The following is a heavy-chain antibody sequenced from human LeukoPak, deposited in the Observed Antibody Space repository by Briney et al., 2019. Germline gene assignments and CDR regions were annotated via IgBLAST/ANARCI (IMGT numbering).Heavy chain of an antibody. V-gene: IGHV1-69*13. CDR3: AGHYGSGSYYNLYYFDY. J-gene: IGHJ4*02. CDR1: GGTFSSYA. D-gene: IGHD3-10*01. CDR2: IIPIFGTA. Sequence: SVKVSCKASGGTFSSYAISWVRQAPGQGLEWMGGIIPIFGTANYAQKFQGRVTVTADESTSTAYMELSSLRSEDTAVYYCAGHYGSGSYYNLYYFDYWGQGTLVTVSS.